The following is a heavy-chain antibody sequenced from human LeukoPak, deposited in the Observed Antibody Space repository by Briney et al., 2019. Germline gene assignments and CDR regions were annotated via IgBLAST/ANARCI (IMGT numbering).Heavy chain of an antibody. CDR2: ISSSSTYT. V-gene: IGHV3-11*05. Sequence: PGGSLRLSCAASGFTFRDYYMSWIRQAPGKGLEWVSYISSSSTYTNYADSVKGRFTISRDNAKNSLYLQMNSLRAEDTAVYYCVRDLRFGESLYSYFDCWGQGTLVTVSS. D-gene: IGHD3-10*01. CDR3: VRDLRFGESLYSYFDC. CDR1: GFTFRDYY. J-gene: IGHJ4*02.